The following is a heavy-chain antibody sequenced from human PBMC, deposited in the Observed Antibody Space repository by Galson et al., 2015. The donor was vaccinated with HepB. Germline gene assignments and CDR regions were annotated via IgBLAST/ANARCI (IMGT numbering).Heavy chain of an antibody. CDR2: IKSKTDGETT. Sequence: SLRLSCAASGFTFSNAWMSWVRQAPGKGLEWVGRIKSKTDGETTDYAAPVKGRFTISRDDSKNTLYLQMNSLKTEDTAVYYCTSHRYCSGGSCSSNDAFDIWGQGTMVTVSS. D-gene: IGHD2-15*01. CDR3: TSHRYCSGGSCSSNDAFDI. J-gene: IGHJ3*02. CDR1: GFTFSNAW. V-gene: IGHV3-15*01.